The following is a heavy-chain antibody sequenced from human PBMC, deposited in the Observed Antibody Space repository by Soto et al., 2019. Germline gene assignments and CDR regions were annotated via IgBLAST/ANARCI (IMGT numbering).Heavy chain of an antibody. Sequence: QLQLQESGPGLVKPSETLSLRCTVSGVSITSSFYWGWIRQPPGKGLEWIGSIYGTGNTYYNPSLKGRVTISADTSKSQFSLNRISVTAADPSVYYCSSSSRYSTDVWGQGATVTVSS. J-gene: IGHJ6*02. CDR2: IYGTGNT. CDR1: GVSITSSFY. D-gene: IGHD6-13*01. CDR3: SSSSRYSTDV. V-gene: IGHV4-39*01.